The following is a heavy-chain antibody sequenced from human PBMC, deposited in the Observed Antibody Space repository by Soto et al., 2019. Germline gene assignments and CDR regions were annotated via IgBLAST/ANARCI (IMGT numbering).Heavy chain of an antibody. CDR2: IYYSGST. CDR3: ARLDCSSTSCSSSEAAFDI. J-gene: IGHJ3*02. D-gene: IGHD2-2*01. Sequence: SETLSLTCTVSGGSISSYSGSWIRQPPGKGLEWIGYIYYSGSTNYNPSLKSRVTISVDTSKNQFSLKLSSVTAADTAVYYCARLDCSSTSCSSSEAAFDIWGQGTMVTVSS. CDR1: GGSISSYS. V-gene: IGHV4-59*08.